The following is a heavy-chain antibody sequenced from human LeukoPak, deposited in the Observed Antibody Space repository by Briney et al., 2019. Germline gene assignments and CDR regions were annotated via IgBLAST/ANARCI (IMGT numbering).Heavy chain of an antibody. D-gene: IGHD2-2*01. CDR2: ISYDGSNK. CDR3: AKDHDIVVVPAFDY. CDR1: GFTFSSYG. V-gene: IGHV3-30*18. Sequence: PGRSLGLSCAASGFTFSSYGMHWVRQAPGKGLEWVAVISYDGSNKYYADSVKGRFTISRDNSKNTLYLQMNSLRAEDTAVYYCAKDHDIVVVPAFDYWGQGTLVTVSS. J-gene: IGHJ4*02.